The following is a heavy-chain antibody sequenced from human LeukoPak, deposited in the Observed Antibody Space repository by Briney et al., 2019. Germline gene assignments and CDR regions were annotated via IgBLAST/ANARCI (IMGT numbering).Heavy chain of an antibody. D-gene: IGHD1-26*01. CDR1: DYSISSGYY. Sequence: SETLSLTCAVSDYSISSGYYWGWIRQPPGKGLEWIGSIYYSGSTYYNPSLKSRVTLSVDTSKNQFSPKLSFVTAADTAVYYCARGSAMDYWGQGSLVTVSS. CDR3: ARGSAMDY. CDR2: IYYSGST. J-gene: IGHJ4*02. V-gene: IGHV4-38-2*01.